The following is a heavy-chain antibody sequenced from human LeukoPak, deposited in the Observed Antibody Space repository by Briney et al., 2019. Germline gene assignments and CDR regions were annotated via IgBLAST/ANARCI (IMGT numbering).Heavy chain of an antibody. Sequence: PGGSLRLSCAVSGFTFSSYAMSWVRQAPGKGMEWVSAISGSGGSTYYADSVKGRFTISRDNSKNTLYLQMNSLRAEDTAVYYCAKDGEYQLLSGGIDYWGQGTLVTVSS. J-gene: IGHJ4*02. D-gene: IGHD2-2*01. V-gene: IGHV3-23*01. CDR1: GFTFSSYA. CDR3: AKDGEYQLLSGGIDY. CDR2: ISGSGGST.